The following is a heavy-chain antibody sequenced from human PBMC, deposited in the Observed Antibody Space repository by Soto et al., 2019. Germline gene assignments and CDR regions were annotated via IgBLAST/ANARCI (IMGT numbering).Heavy chain of an antibody. CDR3: VMVDNYVTPTPRDV. J-gene: IGHJ6*02. Sequence: QVQLVQSGDEVKKPGASVKVSCKASGYIFVNYGIAWVRQAPGQGLEWMGWISPYTGNTHSATKVQGRLTMTTDTXSSTAYMDLGSLTSDDTAVYYCVMVDNYVTPTPRDVWGQGTTVTVSS. CDR2: ISPYTGNT. V-gene: IGHV1-18*01. D-gene: IGHD3-16*01. CDR1: GYIFVNYG.